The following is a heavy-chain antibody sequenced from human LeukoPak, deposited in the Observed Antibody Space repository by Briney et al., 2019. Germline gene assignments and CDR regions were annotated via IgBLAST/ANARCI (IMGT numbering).Heavy chain of an antibody. V-gene: IGHV4-59*08. CDR3: ARHIGGGIEDMDV. CDR1: GGSIGTYY. D-gene: IGHD3-16*02. Sequence: PSETLSLTCTVSGGSIGTYYWSWVGQSPGKGLEWIGYIYVTGNRYNPYLQSRVTISVDTSRNQFFLKMSSVTAAGTAVYYCARHIGGGIEDMDVWGKGTKVTVSS. CDR2: IYVTGN. J-gene: IGHJ6*03.